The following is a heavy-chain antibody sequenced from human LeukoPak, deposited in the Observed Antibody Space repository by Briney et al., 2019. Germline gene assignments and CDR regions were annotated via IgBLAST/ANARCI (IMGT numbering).Heavy chain of an antibody. CDR3: ARDYSGYDYINWFDP. D-gene: IGHD5-12*01. J-gene: IGHJ5*02. CDR2: IYYSGST. V-gene: IGHV4-59*01. CDR1: GGSISSYY. Sequence: SETLSLACTVAGGSISSYYWSWIRQPPGKGLEWIGYIYYSGSTNYNPSLKSRVTISVDTSKNQFSLKLSSVTAADTAVYYCARDYSGYDYINWFDPWGQGTLVTVSS.